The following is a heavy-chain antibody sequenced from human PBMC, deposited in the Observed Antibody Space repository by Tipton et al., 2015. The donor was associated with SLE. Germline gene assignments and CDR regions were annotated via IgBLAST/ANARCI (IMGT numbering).Heavy chain of an antibody. D-gene: IGHD3-10*01. J-gene: IGHJ4*02. CDR1: GGSFSSHY. CDR2: IYYSGST. Sequence: TLSLTCTVSGGSFSSHYWSWIRQPPGKGLEWIGYIYYSGSTNYNPSLKSRVTISMYTSKNQFSLSLNSVTAADTAVYYCATYYGTGGFSYWGQGMLVTVSS. CDR3: ATYYGTGGFSY. V-gene: IGHV4-59*11.